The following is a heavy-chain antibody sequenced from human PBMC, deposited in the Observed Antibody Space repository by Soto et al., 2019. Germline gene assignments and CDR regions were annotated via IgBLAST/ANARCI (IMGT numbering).Heavy chain of an antibody. J-gene: IGHJ4*02. CDR3: ARDTYGGGELLFGY. D-gene: IGHD3-10*01. CDR2: MSYDGSNK. V-gene: IGHV3-30-3*01. Sequence: PGGSLRLSCAASGFTFSSYAMHWVRQAPGKGLEWVAVMSYDGSNKYYADSVKGRFTISRDNSKNTLYLQMNSLRAEDTAVYYCARDTYGGGELLFGYWGQGTLVTVSS. CDR1: GFTFSSYA.